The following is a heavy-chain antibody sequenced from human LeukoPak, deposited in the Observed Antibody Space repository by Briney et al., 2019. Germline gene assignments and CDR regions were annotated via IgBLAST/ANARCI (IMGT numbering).Heavy chain of an antibody. CDR2: ISSSSSYI. J-gene: IGHJ6*03. D-gene: IGHD3-22*01. V-gene: IGHV3-21*01. CDR3: ARDNTYYYDSVYYYMDV. Sequence: GSLRLSCAASGFTFSSYSMNWVRQAPGKGLEWVSSISSSSSYIYYADSVKGRFTISRDNAKNSLYLQMNSLRAEDTAVHYCARDNTYYYDSVYYYMDVWGKGATVTVSS. CDR1: GFTFSSYS.